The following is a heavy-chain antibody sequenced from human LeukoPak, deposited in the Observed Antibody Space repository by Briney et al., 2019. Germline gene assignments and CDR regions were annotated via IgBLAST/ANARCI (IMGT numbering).Heavy chain of an antibody. D-gene: IGHD3-22*01. CDR3: AYSSDYQQH. J-gene: IGHJ1*01. CDR1: GGSFSDYY. V-gene: IGHV4-34*01. Sequence: SETLSLTCAAYGGSFSDYYGSWIRQPPGKGLEWIGEINHGGSTDYNPSLKSRVTISVDTSKNQFSLKLTSVTAADTAVYFCAYSSDYQQHLGQGTLVTVSS. CDR2: INHGGST.